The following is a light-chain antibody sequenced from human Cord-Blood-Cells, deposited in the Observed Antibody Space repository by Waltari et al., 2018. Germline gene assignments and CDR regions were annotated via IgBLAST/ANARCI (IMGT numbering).Light chain of an antibody. CDR3: AAWDDSLNVV. CDR1: SSNIGSNT. Sequence: QSVLTQPPSASGTPGQRVTISCSGSSSNIGSNTVNWYQQLPGTAPKFLIYSNNRRPSGVPDRFSGSKSGTSASLAISGLQSEDEADYYCAAWDDSLNVVFGGGTKLTVL. CDR2: SNN. V-gene: IGLV1-44*01. J-gene: IGLJ2*01.